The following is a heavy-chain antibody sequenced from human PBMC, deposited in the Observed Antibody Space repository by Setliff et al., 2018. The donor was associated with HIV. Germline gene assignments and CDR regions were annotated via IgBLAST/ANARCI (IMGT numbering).Heavy chain of an antibody. V-gene: IGHV4-59*12. CDR3: AREHYYHTSGRYYYGMDV. J-gene: IGHJ6*02. D-gene: IGHD3-22*01. Sequence: SETLSLTCTVSGGSISSYYWSWIRQPPGKGLEWIGYIYYSGSTYYYKPSLQSRATISVDTSKNQFSLNLSSVTAADTAVYYCAREHYYHTSGRYYYGMDVWGQGTTVTVSS. CDR1: GGSISSYY. CDR2: IYYSGSTY.